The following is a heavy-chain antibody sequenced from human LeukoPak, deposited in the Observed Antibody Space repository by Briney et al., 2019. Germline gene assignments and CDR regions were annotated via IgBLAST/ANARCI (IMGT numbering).Heavy chain of an antibody. CDR1: GFTFSGSA. D-gene: IGHD2-8*01. CDR3: TLPRGYCTNGVCPNYYYYYMDV. CDR2: IRSKANSYAT. V-gene: IGHV3-73*01. Sequence: PGGSLRLSCAASGFTFSGSAMHWVRQASGKGLEWVGRIRSKANSYATACAASVKGRFTISRDDSKNTAYLQMNSLKTEDTAVYYCTLPRGYCTNGVCPNYYYYYMDVWDKGTTVTVSS. J-gene: IGHJ6*03.